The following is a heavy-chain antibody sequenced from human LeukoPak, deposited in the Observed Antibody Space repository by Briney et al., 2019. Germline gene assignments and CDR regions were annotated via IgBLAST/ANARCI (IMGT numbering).Heavy chain of an antibody. D-gene: IGHD3-3*01. CDR1: GGSISSSSYY. Sequence: SETLSLTCTVSGGSISSSSYYWGWIRQPPGKGLEWIGSIYYSGSTYYNPSLKSRVTISVDTSKNQFSLKLSSVTAADTAVYYCARRSCDFWSGYPYNWFDPWGQGTLVTVSS. V-gene: IGHV4-39*01. J-gene: IGHJ5*02. CDR2: IYYSGST. CDR3: ARRSCDFWSGYPYNWFDP.